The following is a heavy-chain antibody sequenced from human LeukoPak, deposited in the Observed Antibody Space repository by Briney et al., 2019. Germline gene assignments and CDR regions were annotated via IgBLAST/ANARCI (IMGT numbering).Heavy chain of an antibody. V-gene: IGHV3-30*18. CDR2: ISYDGSNT. CDR3: AKPYYYGSRSYMDY. CDR1: GFTFSSYW. Sequence: GGSLRLSCAASGFTFSSYWMNWVRQAPGKGLEWVAVISYDGSNTYYADSVKGRFTISRDNSKNMLYLQMNSLRAEDTAVYYCAKPYYYGSRSYMDYWGQGTLVTVSS. D-gene: IGHD3-10*01. J-gene: IGHJ4*02.